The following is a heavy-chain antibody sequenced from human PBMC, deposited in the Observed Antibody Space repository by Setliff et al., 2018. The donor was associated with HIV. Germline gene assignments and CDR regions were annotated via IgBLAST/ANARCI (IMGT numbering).Heavy chain of an antibody. CDR2: INAGNDNT. Sequence: ASVKVSCKASGYSFTKYVMHWVRQAPGQRLEWMGWINAGNDNTKYSQKFQGRVTITRDTSANTAYMELSSLRSEDTAVYYCARDHHSGRGSNFPWYSDPWGRGTLVTVSS. V-gene: IGHV1-3*01. D-gene: IGHD1-26*01. CDR1: GYSFTKYV. CDR3: ARDHHSGRGSNFPWYSDP. J-gene: IGHJ2*01.